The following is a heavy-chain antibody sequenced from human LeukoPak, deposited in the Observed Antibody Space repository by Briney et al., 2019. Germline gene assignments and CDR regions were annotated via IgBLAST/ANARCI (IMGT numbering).Heavy chain of an antibody. CDR2: ISGSSTYI. Sequence: KTGGSLRLSCAASGFTFSSYSMIWVRQAPGKGLEWVSSISGSSTYIYYADSVKGRFTISRDNAKKSLYLQMNSLRAEDTAVYYCARDSAYYYDSRLQYYFDYWGQGTLVTVSS. D-gene: IGHD3-22*01. CDR3: ARDSAYYYDSRLQYYFDY. CDR1: GFTFSSYS. V-gene: IGHV3-21*01. J-gene: IGHJ4*02.